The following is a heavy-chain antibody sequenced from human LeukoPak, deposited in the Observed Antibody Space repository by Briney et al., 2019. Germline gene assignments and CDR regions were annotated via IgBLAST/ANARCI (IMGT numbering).Heavy chain of an antibody. V-gene: IGHV1-3*01. CDR3: ARDDSEGGCDY. CDR2: INAGNGNT. CDR1: GYTFASYA. D-gene: IGHD6-19*01. J-gene: IGHJ4*02. Sequence: GASVKVSCKASGYTFASYAMHWVRQAPGQRLEWMGWINAGNGNTKYSQKFQGRVTITRDTSASTAYMELSSLRSEDTAVYYCARDDSEGGCDYWGQGTLVTVSS.